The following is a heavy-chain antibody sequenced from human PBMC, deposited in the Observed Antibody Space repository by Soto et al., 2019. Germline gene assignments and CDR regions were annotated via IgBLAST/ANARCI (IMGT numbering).Heavy chain of an antibody. Sequence: GESLXISCKGSGYXFTSYWIGWVRQMPGKGLEWMGIIYPGDCDTRYSPSFQGQVTISADKSISTAYLQWSSLKASDTAMYYCARRDEWELHNWFDPWGEGTLVTVSS. CDR1: GYXFTSYW. J-gene: IGHJ5*02. CDR2: IYPGDCDT. D-gene: IGHD1-26*01. V-gene: IGHV5-51*01. CDR3: ARRDEWELHNWFDP.